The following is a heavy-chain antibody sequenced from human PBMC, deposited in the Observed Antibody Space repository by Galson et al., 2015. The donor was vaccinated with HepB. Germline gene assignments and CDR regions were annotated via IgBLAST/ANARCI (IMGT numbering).Heavy chain of an antibody. Sequence: SLRLSCAASGFTFSSYAMHWVRQAPGKGLEWVAVISYDGSNKYYADSVKGRFTISRDNSKNTLYLQMNSLRAEDTAVYYCARDGLITIFGVVSRSGMDVWGQGTTVTVSS. D-gene: IGHD3-3*01. CDR2: ISYDGSNK. V-gene: IGHV3-30-3*01. CDR3: ARDGLITIFGVVSRSGMDV. CDR1: GFTFSSYA. J-gene: IGHJ6*02.